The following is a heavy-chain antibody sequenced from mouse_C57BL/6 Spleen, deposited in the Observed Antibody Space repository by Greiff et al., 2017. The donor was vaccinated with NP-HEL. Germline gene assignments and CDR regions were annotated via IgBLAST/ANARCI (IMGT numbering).Heavy chain of an antibody. D-gene: IGHD2-5*01. Sequence: EVQLQQSGPVLVKPGASVKMSCKASGYTFTDYYMNWVKQSHGKSLEWIGVINPYNGGTSYNQKFKGKATLTVDKSSSTAYMELNSLTSEDSAVYYCAKGGSNYVWFAYWGQGTLVTVSA. CDR2: INPYNGGT. J-gene: IGHJ3*01. V-gene: IGHV1-19*01. CDR1: GYTFTDYY. CDR3: AKGGSNYVWFAY.